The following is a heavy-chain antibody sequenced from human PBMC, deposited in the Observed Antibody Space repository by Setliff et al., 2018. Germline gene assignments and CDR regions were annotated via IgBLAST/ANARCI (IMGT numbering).Heavy chain of an antibody. CDR2: IYTSGST. CDR1: GGSISRGSYD. Sequence: SETLSLTCTVSGGSISRGSYDWSWIRQPAGKGLEWIGRIYTSGSTNYNPSLKSRVTISVDTSKNQFSLKLSSVTAADTAVYYCARGAGYSSSWYNYYYGMDVWGQGTTVTVSS. J-gene: IGHJ6*02. CDR3: ARGAGYSSSWYNYYYGMDV. V-gene: IGHV4-61*02. D-gene: IGHD6-13*01.